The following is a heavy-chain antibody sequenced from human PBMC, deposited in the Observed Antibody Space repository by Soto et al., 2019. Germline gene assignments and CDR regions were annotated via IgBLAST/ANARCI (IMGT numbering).Heavy chain of an antibody. Sequence: SQTLSLTCAISGDSVSSNSAAWNWIRLSPSRGLEWLARTYYRSRWYNDYAVSVRSRITVNPDTSKNQFSLQLTSVTPEDTAVYFCAGTTAHQWFYMDVWGKGTTVTVSS. D-gene: IGHD1-7*01. CDR1: GDSVSSNSAA. V-gene: IGHV6-1*01. CDR2: TYYRSRWYN. CDR3: AGTTAHQWFYMDV. J-gene: IGHJ6*03.